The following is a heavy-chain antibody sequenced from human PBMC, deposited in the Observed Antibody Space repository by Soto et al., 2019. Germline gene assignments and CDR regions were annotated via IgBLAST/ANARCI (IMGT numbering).Heavy chain of an antibody. CDR2: INAGNGNT. J-gene: IGHJ4*02. CDR1: GYTFTSYA. CDR3: ARDQYSYGYSFSY. D-gene: IGHD5-18*01. V-gene: IGHV1-3*01. Sequence: ASLKVSCKASGYTFTSYAMHWVRQAPGQRLEWMGWINAGNGNTKYSQKFQGRVTITRDTSASTAYMELSSLRSEDTAVYYCARDQYSYGYSFSYWGQGTLVTVSS.